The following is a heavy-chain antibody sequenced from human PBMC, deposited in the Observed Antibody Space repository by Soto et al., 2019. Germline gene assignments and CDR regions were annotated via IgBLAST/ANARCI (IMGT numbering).Heavy chain of an antibody. Sequence: VQLVQSGAEVKKPGASVKVSCKTSGDSFNDYYIHWVRQAPGQGLECMGWINPNGGVTKYAQKFRGRVTVNRDTSIRTVYMEVRSLRSDDTAVYYCARESGGATATLDYYYFYMDVWGKGTTVTVSS. CDR1: GDSFNDYY. V-gene: IGHV1-2*02. D-gene: IGHD5-12*01. CDR2: INPNGGVT. CDR3: ARESGGATATLDYYYFYMDV. J-gene: IGHJ6*03.